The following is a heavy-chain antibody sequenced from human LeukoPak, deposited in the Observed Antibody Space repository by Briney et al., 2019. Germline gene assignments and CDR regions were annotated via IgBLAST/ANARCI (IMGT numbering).Heavy chain of an antibody. J-gene: IGHJ4*02. CDR2: IYYSGST. CDR3: ARDNGYGQLDS. CDR1: GVSINSGDYY. D-gene: IGHD2-15*01. V-gene: IGHV4-30-4*01. Sequence: SQTLSLTCTVSGVSINSGDYYWSWIRQPPGNGLEWIGYIYYSGSTYYNPSLKSRVTISVDTSKNQFSLKLSSVTAADTAVYYCARDNGYGQLDSWGQGTLVTVSS.